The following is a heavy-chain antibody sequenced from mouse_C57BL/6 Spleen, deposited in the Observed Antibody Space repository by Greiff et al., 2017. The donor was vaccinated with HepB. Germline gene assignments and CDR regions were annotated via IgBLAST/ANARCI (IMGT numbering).Heavy chain of an antibody. CDR3: ARGGYGSSYWYFDV. V-gene: IGHV1-53*01. Sequence: QVQLKQPGTELVKPGASVKLSCKASGYTFTSYWMHWVKQRPGQGLEWIGNINPSNGGTNYNEKFKIKATLTVDKSSSTAYMQLSSLTSEDSAVYYCARGGYGSSYWYFDVWGTGTTVTVSS. CDR2: INPSNGGT. D-gene: IGHD1-1*01. CDR1: GYTFTSYW. J-gene: IGHJ1*03.